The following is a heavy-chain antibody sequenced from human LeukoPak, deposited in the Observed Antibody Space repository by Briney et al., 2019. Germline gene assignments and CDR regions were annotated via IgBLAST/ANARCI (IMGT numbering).Heavy chain of an antibody. CDR3: ARDLIVGAIGFAY. Sequence: GGSLRLSCAASGFTFSSYSMNWVRQAPGRGLEWVSSISSSSSYIYYADSVKGRFTISRDNAKNSLYLQMNSLRAEDTAVYYCARDLIVGAIGFAYWGQGTLVTVSS. V-gene: IGHV3-21*01. CDR2: ISSSSSYI. J-gene: IGHJ4*02. CDR1: GFTFSSYS. D-gene: IGHD1-26*01.